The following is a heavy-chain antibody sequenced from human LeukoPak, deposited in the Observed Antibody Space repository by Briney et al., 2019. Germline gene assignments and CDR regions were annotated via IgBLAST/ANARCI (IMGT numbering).Heavy chain of an antibody. CDR3: ARGRRFRVGQLGSWLPPKYYYYYYMDV. V-gene: IGHV4-39*07. Sequence: SETLSLTCTVSGGSISSSSYYWSWIRQPPGKGLEWIGEINHSGSTNYNPSLKSRVTISVDTSKNQFSLKLSSVTAADTAVYYCARGRRFRVGQLGSWLPPKYYYYYYMDVWGKGTTVTVSS. CDR2: INHSGST. CDR1: GGSISSSSYY. D-gene: IGHD6-13*01. J-gene: IGHJ6*03.